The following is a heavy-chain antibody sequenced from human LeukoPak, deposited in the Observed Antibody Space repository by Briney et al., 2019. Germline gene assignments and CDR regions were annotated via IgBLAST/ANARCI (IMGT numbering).Heavy chain of an antibody. V-gene: IGHV4-39*01. J-gene: IGHJ4*02. CDR3: ARHSRHSRAYYFDY. D-gene: IGHD6-13*01. Sequence: ASETLSLTCTVSGDSIISNRYYWGWVRQPPGKGLQWSGSIFYTASTYYNPSLKSRVTISVDTSKTQSSLKLRSVPAADPALYYCARHSRHSRAYYFDYWGQGTLVTVSS. CDR1: GDSIISNRYY. CDR2: IFYTAST.